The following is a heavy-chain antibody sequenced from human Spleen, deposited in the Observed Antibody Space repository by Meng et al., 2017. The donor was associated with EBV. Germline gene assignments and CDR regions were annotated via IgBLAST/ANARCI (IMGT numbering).Heavy chain of an antibody. V-gene: IGHV3-74*01. D-gene: IGHD6-25*01. J-gene: IGHJ4*02. CDR2: TNEDGRIT. CDR1: GFSFNTYW. CDR3: SRDLVGSDDD. Sequence: VQLVESGGALVQPGGSLRLSCATSGFSFNTYWMHWVRQVPGKGLVWVSRTNEDGRITNYADSVKGRFTISRDNTKNTLYLQMNSLRAEDTGVYFCSRDLVGSDDDWGQGTLVTVSS.